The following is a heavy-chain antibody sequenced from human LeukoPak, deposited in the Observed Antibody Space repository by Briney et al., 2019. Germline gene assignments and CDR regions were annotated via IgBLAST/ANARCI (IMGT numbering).Heavy chain of an antibody. CDR2: ISYDGSNK. D-gene: IGHD1-26*01. CDR1: GFTFSSYA. J-gene: IGHJ4*02. Sequence: GGSLRLSCAASGFTFSSYAMHWVRQAPGKGLEWVAVISYDGSNKYYADSVKGRFTISRDNSKNTLYLQMNSLRAEDTAVYYCARDSGIVGATSELDYWGQGTLVTVSS. CDR3: ARDSGIVGATSELDY. V-gene: IGHV3-30-3*01.